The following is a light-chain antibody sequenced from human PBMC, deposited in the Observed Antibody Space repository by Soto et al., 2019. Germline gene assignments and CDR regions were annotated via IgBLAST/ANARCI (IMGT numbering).Light chain of an antibody. CDR3: NLYGCTSTRYV. J-gene: IGLJ1*01. Sequence: QSALTQPASVSGSPEQSITISCTGTSSDVGGYNYVSWYQQHPGKAPKLMIYEVSNRPSGVSNRFSGSKSGNTASLTISGLQAEDEADYFCNLYGCTSTRYVLGPGTEVTVL. CDR1: SSDVGGYNY. CDR2: EVS. V-gene: IGLV2-14*01.